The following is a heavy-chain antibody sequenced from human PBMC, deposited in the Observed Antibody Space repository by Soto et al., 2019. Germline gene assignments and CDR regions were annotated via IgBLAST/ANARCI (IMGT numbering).Heavy chain of an antibody. D-gene: IGHD1-26*01. CDR3: AGALRKSACDW. V-gene: IGHV3-23*01. CDR1: GFTFSTYT. CDR2: ICSSAVIT. Sequence: PGRSLRLSCAASGFTFSTYTMRCVRQAPGKGPEWVADICSSAVITYYADSVKGRFTISRDNSRDTLCLQMDSLRAEDTAMYYCAGALRKSACDWWGQGTQVTVSS. J-gene: IGHJ4*02.